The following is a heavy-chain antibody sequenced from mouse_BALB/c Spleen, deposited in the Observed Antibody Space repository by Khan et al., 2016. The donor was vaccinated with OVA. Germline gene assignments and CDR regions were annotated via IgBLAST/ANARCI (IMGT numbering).Heavy chain of an antibody. V-gene: IGHV1S41*01. Sequence: DLVKPGASVKLSWKASGYTFTSYWINWIKQRPGQGLEWLARIGLGRGSTSYNETFPGKATLTVEKPSSTAYIQLSSLSAEDSDVYCCARSSYYGSSLYAMDYWGQGTSVTVSS. CDR2: IGLGRGST. CDR1: GYTFTSYW. D-gene: IGHD1-1*01. CDR3: ARSSYYGSSLYAMDY. J-gene: IGHJ4*01.